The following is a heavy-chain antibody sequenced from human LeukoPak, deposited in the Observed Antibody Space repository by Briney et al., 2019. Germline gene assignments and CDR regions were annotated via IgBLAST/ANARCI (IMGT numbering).Heavy chain of an antibody. V-gene: IGHV3-74*01. CDR2: VTGDGSST. D-gene: IGHD5-24*01. J-gene: IGHJ4*02. CDR1: GFTVSSNY. Sequence: PGGSLRLSCAASGFTVSSNYMSWVRQAPGKGLEWVSRVTGDGSSTIYADSVKGRFTISRDNAKNTLFLQMNSLKTEDTAVYYCARDHGYNFDLWGQGTLVTVSS. CDR3: ARDHGYNFDL.